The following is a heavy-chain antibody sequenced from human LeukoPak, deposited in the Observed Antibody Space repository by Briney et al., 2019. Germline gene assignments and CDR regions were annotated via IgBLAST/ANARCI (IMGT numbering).Heavy chain of an antibody. V-gene: IGHV5-51*01. Sequence: GESLKISCKGSGYNFSTYWIVWVRQMPGKGLEWMGVIYPGDSDTRYSPSFQGQVTISADKSITAAYLQWSSLKASDTAMYYCAKLGGYDILTGDAFDIRGQGTMVTVSS. CDR2: IYPGDSDT. CDR1: GYNFSTYW. CDR3: AKLGGYDILTGDAFDI. D-gene: IGHD3-9*01. J-gene: IGHJ3*02.